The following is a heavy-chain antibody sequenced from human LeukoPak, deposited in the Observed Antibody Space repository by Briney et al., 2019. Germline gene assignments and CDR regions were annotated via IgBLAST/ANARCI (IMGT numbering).Heavy chain of an antibody. CDR1: GFSFSDYG. D-gene: IGHD1-26*01. CDR3: ARMGGIGYFDY. CDR2: IWYDGSNE. V-gene: IGHV3-33*01. J-gene: IGHJ4*02. Sequence: GGSLKLSCAASGFSFSDYGMHWVRQAPGKGLEWVALIWYDGSNEYYAESAKGRFTISRDNSKNTLYLQMNSLRAEDTAVYYCARMGGIGYFDYWGQGTLVTVSS.